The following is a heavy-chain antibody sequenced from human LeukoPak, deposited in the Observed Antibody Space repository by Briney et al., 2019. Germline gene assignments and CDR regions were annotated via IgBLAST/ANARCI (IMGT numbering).Heavy chain of an antibody. D-gene: IGHD6-19*01. Sequence: GGSLRLSWAASGFTFSSYSMNWVRQAPEKGLECVSSISSSSTYIYYADSVKGRFTISRDNAKNSMYLQMNSLRAEDTAVYYCARDEYSSGWYLGQGTLVTVSS. CDR3: ARDEYSSGWY. CDR2: ISSSSTYI. V-gene: IGHV3-21*01. J-gene: IGHJ1*01. CDR1: GFTFSSYS.